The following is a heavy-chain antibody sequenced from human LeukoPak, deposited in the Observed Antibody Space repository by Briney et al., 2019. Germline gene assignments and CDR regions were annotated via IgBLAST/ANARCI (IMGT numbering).Heavy chain of an antibody. J-gene: IGHJ5*02. CDR2: IYYSGST. Sequence: SETLSLTCTVSGGSISSGGYYWSWIRQHPGKGLEWIGYIYYSGSTYYNPSLKSRVTISVDTSKNQFSLKLSSVTAADTAVYYCARDHRDCSSTSCYSPHNNWFDPWGQGTLVTVPS. CDR3: ARDHRDCSSTSCYSPHNNWFDP. D-gene: IGHD2-2*01. V-gene: IGHV4-31*03. CDR1: GGSISSGGYY.